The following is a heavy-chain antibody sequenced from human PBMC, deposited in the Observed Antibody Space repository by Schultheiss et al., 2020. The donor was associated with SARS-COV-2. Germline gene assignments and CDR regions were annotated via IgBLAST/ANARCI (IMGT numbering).Heavy chain of an antibody. D-gene: IGHD1-26*01. V-gene: IGHV3-49*04. J-gene: IGHJ3*02. CDR1: GFTFGDYA. Sequence: GGSLRLSCTASGFTFGDYAMSWVRQAPGKGLEWVGFIRSKAYGGTTEYAASVKGRFTISRDDSKSIAYLQMNSLKTEDTAVYYCAKDREVGAIDDAFDIWGQGTMVTVSS. CDR2: IRSKAYGGTT. CDR3: AKDREVGAIDDAFDI.